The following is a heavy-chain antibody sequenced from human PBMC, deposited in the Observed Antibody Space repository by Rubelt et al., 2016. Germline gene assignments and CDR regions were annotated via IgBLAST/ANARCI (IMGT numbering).Heavy chain of an antibody. CDR2: IYYSGAT. V-gene: IGHV4-61*01. Sequence: QVQLQESGPGLVKPSETLSLTCTVSGGSVSSGTYYWNWIRQPPGKGLEWIGFIYYSGATNFNPPLKSRVTISVDTSKNQFSLKPNSVTAAETAVHYCARDEGYSYGLDAFDIWGQGTMVTVSS. D-gene: IGHD5-18*01. J-gene: IGHJ3*02. CDR3: ARDEGYSYGLDAFDI. CDR1: GGSVSSGTYY.